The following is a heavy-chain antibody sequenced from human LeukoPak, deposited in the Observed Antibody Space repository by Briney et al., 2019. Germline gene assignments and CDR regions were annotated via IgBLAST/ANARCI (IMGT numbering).Heavy chain of an antibody. Sequence: GGSLRLSCAASGFTFSSYSMNWVRQPPGEGLEWVSNIGTSSTTIYYADSVKGRFTISRDNAKNSLYLQMNSLRADDTAVYYCARFAAGGSYYYYMDVWGKGTTVTVSS. CDR3: ARFAAGGSYYYYMDV. D-gene: IGHD6-25*01. V-gene: IGHV3-48*01. J-gene: IGHJ6*03. CDR2: IGTSSTTI. CDR1: GFTFSSYS.